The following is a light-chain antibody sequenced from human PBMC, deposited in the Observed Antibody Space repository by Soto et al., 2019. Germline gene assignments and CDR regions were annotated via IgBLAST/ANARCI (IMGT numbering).Light chain of an antibody. CDR3: LQDSNYPRT. CDR2: AAS. CDR1: QDISNY. V-gene: IGKV1-6*01. Sequence: IQMTQSPSSLSASIGDRVTITCRASQDISNYLAWYQQRPGKVPKLLIYAASRLQSGVPSRFSGTGSGTDFTLTISSLQPEDFATYYCLQDSNYPRTFGQGTKLEIK. J-gene: IGKJ2*01.